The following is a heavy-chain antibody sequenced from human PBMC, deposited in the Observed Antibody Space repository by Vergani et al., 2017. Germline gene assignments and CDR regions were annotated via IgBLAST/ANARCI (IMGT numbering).Heavy chain of an antibody. V-gene: IGHV3-23*01. J-gene: IGHJ5*02. CDR2: ISGGGGST. Sequence: EVQLLESGGGLVQPGGSLRLSCAASGFTFNSYAMTWVRQAPGKGLEWVSAISGGGGSTYYADSAKGRFTISRDNSKNTLYLQMNSLRAEDTAVYYCAKAAHIVVVTAANYFDPWGQGPLVIVSA. D-gene: IGHD2-21*02. CDR1: GFTFNSYA. CDR3: AKAAHIVVVTAANYFDP.